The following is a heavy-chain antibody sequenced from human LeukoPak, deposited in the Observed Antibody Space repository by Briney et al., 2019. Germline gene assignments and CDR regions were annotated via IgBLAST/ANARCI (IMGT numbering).Heavy chain of an antibody. D-gene: IGHD1-7*01. V-gene: IGHV4-4*07. J-gene: IGHJ4*02. Sequence: SETLSLTCTVSGGSISPYYWSWIRQPAGKGLEWIGRIYTSGSTNYNPSLKSRVTISVDTSKNQFSLKLSSVTAADTAVYYCARARPDNWNYDYWGQGTLVTVSS. CDR3: ARARPDNWNYDY. CDR2: IYTSGST. CDR1: GGSISPYY.